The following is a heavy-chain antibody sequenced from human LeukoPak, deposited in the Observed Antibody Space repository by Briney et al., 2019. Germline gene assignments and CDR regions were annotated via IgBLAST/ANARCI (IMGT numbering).Heavy chain of an antibody. CDR3: AKARIRFLEWLLWGGYGY. D-gene: IGHD3-3*01. V-gene: IGHV3-23*01. CDR2: ISGSGGST. J-gene: IGHJ4*02. Sequence: GGSLRLSCAASGFTFSSYAMSWVRQAPGKGLEWVSAISGSGGSTYYADSVKGRFTISRDNSKNTLYLQMNSLRAEDTAVYYCAKARIRFLEWLLWGGYGYWGQGTLVTVSS. CDR1: GFTFSSYA.